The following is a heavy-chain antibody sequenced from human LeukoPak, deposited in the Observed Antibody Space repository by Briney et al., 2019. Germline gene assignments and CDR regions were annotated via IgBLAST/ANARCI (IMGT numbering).Heavy chain of an antibody. CDR2: IYGSGQTT. V-gene: IGHV3-23*01. CDR1: GFTFTIFA. J-gene: IGHJ4*02. Sequence: GGSLRLSCAASGFTFTIFAMTWVPHAPGEGLECVSGIYGSGQTTYYAYTVKGPFPISRDKSKNTLYLQMSSLRLGDTAVYYCAKVSKQWPDGYLDFWGQGALVTVSS. CDR3: AKVSKQWPDGYLDF. D-gene: IGHD6-19*01.